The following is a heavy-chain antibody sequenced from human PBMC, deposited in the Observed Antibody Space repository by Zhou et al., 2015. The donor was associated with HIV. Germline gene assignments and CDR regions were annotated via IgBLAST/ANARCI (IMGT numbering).Heavy chain of an antibody. CDR2: ISTYNGNT. D-gene: IGHD2-2*01. V-gene: IGHV1-18*01. CDR1: GGTFSSYA. CDR3: ARAGRGSCGTRWYPPASRCLYY. J-gene: IGHJ4*02. Sequence: QVQLVQSGAEVKKPGSSVKVSCKASGGTFSSYAISWVRQVPGQGLEWMGWISTYNGNTEYAQKFQGRVTMTTDTSTRTLYMELRSLRSDDTAVYYCARAGRGSCGTRWYPPASRCLYYWGQGTPVTVSS.